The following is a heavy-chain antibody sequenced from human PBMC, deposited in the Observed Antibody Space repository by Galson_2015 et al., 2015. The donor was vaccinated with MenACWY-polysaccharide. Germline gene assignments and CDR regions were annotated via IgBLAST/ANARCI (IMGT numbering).Heavy chain of an antibody. D-gene: IGHD6-6*01. CDR1: GYTFTSYG. CDR2: ISAYNGNI. J-gene: IGHJ5*01. Sequence: SVKVSCKASGYTFTSYGINWIRQAPGQGLEWLGWISAYNGNINFAPSFQVRLTMTMDKSTRTAFMELRRLRSDDTAEYYCARGLPPGISARPSWFDSWGQGTLVTVSS. V-gene: IGHV1-18*01. CDR3: ARGLPPGISARPSWFDS.